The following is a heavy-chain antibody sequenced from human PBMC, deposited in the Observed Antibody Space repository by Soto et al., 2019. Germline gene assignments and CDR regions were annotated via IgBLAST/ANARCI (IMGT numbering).Heavy chain of an antibody. D-gene: IGHD5-12*01. CDR1: GFTFSSYA. CDR3: AKDLDYSGYDPYY. J-gene: IGHJ4*02. V-gene: IGHV3-23*01. CDR2: ISGSGGST. Sequence: GGSLRLSCAAFGFTFSSYAMIWVRQAPGKGLEWVSAISGSGGSTYYADSVKGRFTISRDNSKNTLYLQMNSLRAEDTAVYYCAKDLDYSGYDPYYWGQGTLVTVSS.